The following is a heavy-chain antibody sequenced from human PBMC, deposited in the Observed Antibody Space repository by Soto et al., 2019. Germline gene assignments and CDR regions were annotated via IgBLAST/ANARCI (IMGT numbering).Heavy chain of an antibody. J-gene: IGHJ4*02. CDR1: GFTFSDYY. V-gene: IGHV3-11*06. D-gene: IGHD3-22*01. Sequence: GGSLRLSCAASGFTFSDYYMSWIRQAPGKGLEWVSYISSSSSYTNYADSVKGRLTISRDNAKNSLYLQMNSLRAEDTAVYYCARTPGDDYYDSSGLNWGQGTLVTVSS. CDR3: ARTPGDDYYDSSGLN. CDR2: ISSSSSYT.